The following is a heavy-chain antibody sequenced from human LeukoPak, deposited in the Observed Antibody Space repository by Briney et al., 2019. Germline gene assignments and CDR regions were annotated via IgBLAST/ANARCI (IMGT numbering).Heavy chain of an antibody. CDR1: GFTFSNYG. CDR3: ATVFTYYYDSSGAADAFDI. D-gene: IGHD3-22*01. V-gene: IGHV3-7*01. J-gene: IGHJ3*02. Sequence: PGGSLRLSCAASGFTFSNYGMSWVRQAPGKGLEWVANIKQDGSEKYYVDSVKGRFTISRDNAKNSLYLQMNSLRAEDTAVYYCATVFTYYYDSSGAADAFDIWGQGTMVTVSS. CDR2: IKQDGSEK.